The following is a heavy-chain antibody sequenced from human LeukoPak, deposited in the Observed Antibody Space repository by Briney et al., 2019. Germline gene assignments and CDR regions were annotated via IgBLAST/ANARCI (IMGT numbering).Heavy chain of an antibody. CDR2: IYYSGST. CDR1: GGSISSYY. J-gene: IGHJ4*02. Sequence: SETLSLTCTVSGGSISSYYWSWIRQPPGKGLEWIGYIYYSGSTNYNPSLKSRVTISVDTSKNQFSLKLSSVTAADTAVYYCACLYSSGYYSDYWGQGTLVTVSS. V-gene: IGHV4-59*01. D-gene: IGHD3-22*01. CDR3: ACLYSSGYYSDY.